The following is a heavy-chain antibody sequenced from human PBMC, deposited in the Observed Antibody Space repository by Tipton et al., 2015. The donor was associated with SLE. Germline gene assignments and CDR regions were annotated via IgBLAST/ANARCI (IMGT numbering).Heavy chain of an antibody. V-gene: IGHV4-59*01. CDR1: GEALGTYY. Sequence: GEALGTYYWNWIRQSPGKGLEWIGNVYYVGSTNYNPSLKGRVTISVATSKNQFSLKLRSVTAADTAVYYCARGLLEWFLDAFDIWGQGTMVTVSS. CDR2: VYYVGST. J-gene: IGHJ3*02. D-gene: IGHD3-3*01. CDR3: ARGLLEWFLDAFDI.